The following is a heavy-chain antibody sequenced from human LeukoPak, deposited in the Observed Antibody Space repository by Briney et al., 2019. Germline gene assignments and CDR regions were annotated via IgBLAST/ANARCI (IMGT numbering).Heavy chain of an antibody. CDR1: GYTFTGYY. V-gene: IGHV1-2*02. J-gene: IGHJ4*02. CDR2: INPNSGGT. CDR3: AGDSSGYYTIDY. Sequence: ASVKVSCKASGYTFTGYYIHWVRQAPGQGLEWMGWINPNSGGTNYAQKFQGRVTMTRDTSISTAYMELSRLRSDDTAVYYCAGDSSGYYTIDYWGQGTLVTVSS. D-gene: IGHD3-22*01.